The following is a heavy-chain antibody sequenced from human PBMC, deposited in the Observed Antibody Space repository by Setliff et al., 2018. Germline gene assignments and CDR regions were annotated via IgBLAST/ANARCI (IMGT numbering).Heavy chain of an antibody. V-gene: IGHV4-34*01. CDR3: ARGRNIAARLLDS. CDR2: INHRGST. Sequence: SGTLSLTCAAYGGTFSDYHWTWIRQSPEKGLEWIGEINHRGSTNYNPSLKSRVTISIDTSKDQFSLKLISMTAADTAVYYCARGRNIAARLLDSWGQGTLVTVSS. CDR1: GGTFSDYH. D-gene: IGHD6-6*01. J-gene: IGHJ4*02.